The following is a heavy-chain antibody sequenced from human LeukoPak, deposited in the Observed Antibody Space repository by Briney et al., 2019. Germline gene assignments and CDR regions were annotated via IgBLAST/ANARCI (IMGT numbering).Heavy chain of an antibody. D-gene: IGHD2-2*01. CDR2: IRQDGSEK. Sequence: PGGSLRLSCVDSGLNFEAYWMAWVRQAPGKGPEWVANIRQDGSEKNYVDSVRGRFTISRDNAKNSLYLQMNSLRAEDTAVYYCVRVSCSSTSCYYYHGMDVWGQGTTVTVSS. J-gene: IGHJ6*02. CDR3: VRVSCSSTSCYYYHGMDV. CDR1: GLNFEAYW. V-gene: IGHV3-7*01.